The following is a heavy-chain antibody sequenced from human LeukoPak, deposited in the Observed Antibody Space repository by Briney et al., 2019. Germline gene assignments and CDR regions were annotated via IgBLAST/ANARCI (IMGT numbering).Heavy chain of an antibody. CDR3: AKVLTGYCGSTSCPFDS. J-gene: IGHJ4*02. D-gene: IGHD2-2*01. V-gene: IGHV3-30*02. CDR1: GFTFSSYG. CDR2: IRYHGSNI. Sequence: GGSLRLSCAASGFTFSSYGMHWVRQAPGKGLEWVAYIRYHGSNINYADSVKRRFTISRDNSKDTLFLQMSSLRAEDTAVYYCAKVLTGYCGSTSCPFDSWGQGTLVTVSS.